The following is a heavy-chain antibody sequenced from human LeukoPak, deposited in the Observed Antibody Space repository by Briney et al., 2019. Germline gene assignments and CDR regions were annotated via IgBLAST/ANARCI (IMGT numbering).Heavy chain of an antibody. D-gene: IGHD6-13*01. Sequence: GRSLRLSCAASGFTFSSYGTHWVRQAPGRGLEWVSVISDSGDSTYYADSVKGRFTISRDSSKTTLYLQMSSLRAADTAIYYCAKDAARGAAAGTRGDYWGQGTLVTVSS. CDR2: ISDSGDST. CDR3: AKDAARGAAAGTRGDY. V-gene: IGHV3-23*01. J-gene: IGHJ4*02. CDR1: GFTFSSYG.